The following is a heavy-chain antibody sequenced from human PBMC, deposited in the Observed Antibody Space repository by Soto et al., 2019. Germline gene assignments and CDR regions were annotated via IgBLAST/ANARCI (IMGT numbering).Heavy chain of an antibody. J-gene: IGHJ4*02. Sequence: QVQLQESGPGLVKPSQTLSLTCTVSGGSISSGGYYWSWIRQHPGKGLEWIGYIYYSGSTYYNPSLTSRVTRAVATSKNQFSLKLSSVTAADTAVYYCAGVIAAAGTDSIDYWGQGTLVTVSS. D-gene: IGHD6-13*01. CDR1: GGSISSGGYY. CDR2: IYYSGST. CDR3: AGVIAAAGTDSIDY. V-gene: IGHV4-31*03.